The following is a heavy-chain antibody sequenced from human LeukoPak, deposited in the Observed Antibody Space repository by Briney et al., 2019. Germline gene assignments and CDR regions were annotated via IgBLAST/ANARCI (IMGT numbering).Heavy chain of an antibody. Sequence: ASVTVSCKTSGYTFTAYYMHWVRQAPGQGLEWMGGISPHSGGTNYAQKFQGRVTMTSDTSISTAYMELYRLRSDDTAVYYCARDLIVATIGVDYWGQGTLVTVSS. J-gene: IGHJ4*02. CDR1: GYTFTAYY. D-gene: IGHD5-12*01. CDR2: ISPHSGGT. CDR3: ARDLIVATIGVDY. V-gene: IGHV1-2*02.